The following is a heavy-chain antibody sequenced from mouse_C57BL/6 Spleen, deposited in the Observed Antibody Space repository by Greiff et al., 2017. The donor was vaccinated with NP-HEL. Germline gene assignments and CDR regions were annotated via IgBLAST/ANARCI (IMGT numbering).Heavy chain of an antibody. V-gene: IGHV5-17*01. CDR1: GFTFSDYG. J-gene: IGHJ4*01. CDR3: ARELGDDYAIDY. Sequence: EVMLVESGGGLVKPGGSLKLSCAASGFTFSDYGMHWVRQAPEKGLEWVAYISSGSSTIYYADTVKGRITISRDNAKNTLFLQMTSLRAEDTAMYYCARELGDDYAIDYWGQGTSVTVSS. CDR2: ISSGSSTI. D-gene: IGHD4-1*01.